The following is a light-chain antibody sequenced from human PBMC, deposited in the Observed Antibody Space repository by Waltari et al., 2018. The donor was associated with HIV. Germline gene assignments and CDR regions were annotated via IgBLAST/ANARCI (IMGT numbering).Light chain of an antibody. CDR2: EGS. J-gene: IGLJ2*01. CDR3: CSYAGSSTLEV. Sequence: QSALTQPASVSGSPGQSITISCTGTTSYVGGYNLVSCYQQHPGKAPKLMIYEGSKRPSGVSNRFSGSKSGNTASLTISGLQAEDEADYYCCSYAGSSTLEVFGGGTKLTVL. CDR1: TSYVGGYNL. V-gene: IGLV2-23*01.